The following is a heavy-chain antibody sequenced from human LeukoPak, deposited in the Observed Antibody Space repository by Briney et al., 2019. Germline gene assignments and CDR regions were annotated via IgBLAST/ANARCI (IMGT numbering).Heavy chain of an antibody. J-gene: IGHJ4*02. Sequence: GRSLRLSCAASGFTFSSYAMHWVRQAPGKGLEWVAVISYDGSNKYYADSVKGRFTISRDNSKNTLYLQMNSLRAEDTAVYYCARDRVGTTDYFDYWGQGTLVTVSS. CDR3: ARDRVGTTDYFDY. CDR1: GFTFSSYA. D-gene: IGHD1-26*01. CDR2: ISYDGSNK. V-gene: IGHV3-30-3*01.